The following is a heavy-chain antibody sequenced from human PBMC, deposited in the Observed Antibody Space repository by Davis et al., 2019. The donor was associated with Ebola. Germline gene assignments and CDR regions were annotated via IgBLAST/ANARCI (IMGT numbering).Heavy chain of an antibody. V-gene: IGHV1-69*13. D-gene: IGHD3-16*01. CDR2: IIPIFGTA. CDR3: ATSVWGSYKDAFDI. Sequence: AASVKVSCKVSEFTLNELAMHWVRQAPGKGLEWMGGIIPIFGTANYAQKFQGRVTITADESTSTAYMELSSLRSEDTAVYYCATSVWGSYKDAFDIWGQGTMVTVSS. J-gene: IGHJ3*02. CDR1: EFTLNELA.